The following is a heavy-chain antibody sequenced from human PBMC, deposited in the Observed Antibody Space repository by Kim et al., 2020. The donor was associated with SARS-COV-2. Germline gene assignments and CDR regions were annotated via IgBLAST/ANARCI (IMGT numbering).Heavy chain of an antibody. Sequence: GGSLRLSCAASGFTFSSYAMHWVRQAPRKGLEWVAVISYDGSNKYYADSVKGRFTISRDNSKNTLYLQMNSLRAEDTAVYYCARDGDDYYGSGSSPRFDPWGQGTLVTVSS. CDR2: ISYDGSNK. J-gene: IGHJ5*02. CDR1: GFTFSSYA. CDR3: ARDGDDYYGSGSSPRFDP. D-gene: IGHD3-10*01. V-gene: IGHV3-30*04.